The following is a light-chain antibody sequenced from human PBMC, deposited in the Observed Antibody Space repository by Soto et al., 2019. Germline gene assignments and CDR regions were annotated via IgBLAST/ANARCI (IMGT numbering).Light chain of an antibody. CDR2: GNN. CDR1: SSDIGAGFD. V-gene: IGLV1-40*01. J-gene: IGLJ1*01. CDR3: QSYDSSLSGPYV. Sequence: QSVLTQPPSVSGAPGQRVTISCTGSSSDIGAGFDVHWYQQVPGTALKLFIYGNNNRPSGVPDRFSGSKSGTSASLAITGLQAEDEADYYCQSYDSSLSGPYVFGTGTKVTVL.